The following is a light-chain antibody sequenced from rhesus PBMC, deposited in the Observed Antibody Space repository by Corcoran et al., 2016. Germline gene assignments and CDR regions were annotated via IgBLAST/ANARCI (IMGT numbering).Light chain of an antibody. J-gene: IGKJ4*01. Sequence: DIQMSQSPSSLSASVGDRVTITCRASQGISSYLNCIQHQPGKAPKLLIYYANRLAPGVPSRLRGGGSGTDFTLTISSLQPEDFATYSCQQGNSNPLTFGGGTKVELK. CDR1: QGISSY. CDR2: YAN. CDR3: QQGNSNPLT. V-gene: IGKV1-32*02.